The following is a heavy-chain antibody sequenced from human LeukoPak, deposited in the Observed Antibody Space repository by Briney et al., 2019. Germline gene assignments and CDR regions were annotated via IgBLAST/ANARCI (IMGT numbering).Heavy chain of an antibody. CDR1: GYTFTSYG. CDR2: ISAYNGNT. J-gene: IGHJ6*02. D-gene: IGHD3-3*01. V-gene: IGHV1-18*01. CDR3: ATYDRYYYYGMDV. Sequence: ASVKVSCKASGYTFTSYGISWVRQAPGQGLEWMGWISAYNGNTNYAQKLQGRVTMATDTSTSTAYMELRSLRSDDTAVYYCATYDRYYYYGMDVWGQGTTVTVSS.